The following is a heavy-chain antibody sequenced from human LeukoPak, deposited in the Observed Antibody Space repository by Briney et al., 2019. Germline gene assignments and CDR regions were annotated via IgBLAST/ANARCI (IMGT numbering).Heavy chain of an antibody. CDR3: ATPGGYGYALAY. D-gene: IGHD5-18*01. CDR1: GFTFSSYG. CDR2: ISYDGSNK. J-gene: IGHJ4*02. Sequence: GGSLRLSCAASGFTFSSYGMHWVHQAPGKGLEWVAVISYDGSNKYYADSVKGRFTISRDNSKNTLYLQMNSLRAEDTAVDYCATPGGYGYALAYWGQGTLVTVSS. V-gene: IGHV3-30*03.